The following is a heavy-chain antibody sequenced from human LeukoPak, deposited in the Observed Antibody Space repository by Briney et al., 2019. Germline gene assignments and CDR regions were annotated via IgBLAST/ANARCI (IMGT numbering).Heavy chain of an antibody. V-gene: IGHV3-30*02. Sequence: GGSLRLSCAASGFTFSSYGMHWVRQAPGKGLEWVAFIRYDGSNKYYADSVKGRFTISRDNSKNTLYLQMNSLGAEDTAVYYCARDKGGSGSYSWFDPWGQGTLVTVSS. D-gene: IGHD1-26*01. CDR3: ARDKGGSGSYSWFDP. CDR2: IRYDGSNK. J-gene: IGHJ5*02. CDR1: GFTFSSYG.